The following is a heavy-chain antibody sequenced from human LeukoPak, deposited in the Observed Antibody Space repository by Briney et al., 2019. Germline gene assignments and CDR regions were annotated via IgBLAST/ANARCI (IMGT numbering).Heavy chain of an antibody. CDR2: INYSENT. CDR3: AREGAYCTNGVCYTGYSDY. V-gene: IGHV4-59*01. J-gene: IGHJ4*02. D-gene: IGHD2-8*01. CDR1: GGSISRYY. Sequence: KPSETLSLTCSVSGGSISRYYWNWIRQPPGKGLEWIGYINYSENTNYNPSLKSRVTISVDTSKNQFSMKLRAVTAADTAVYYCAREGAYCTNGVCYTGYSDYWGQGTLVTVSS.